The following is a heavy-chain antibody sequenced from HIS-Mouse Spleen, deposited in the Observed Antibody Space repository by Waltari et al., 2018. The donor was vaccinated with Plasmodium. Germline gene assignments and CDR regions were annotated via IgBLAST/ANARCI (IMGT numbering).Heavy chain of an antibody. J-gene: IGHJ4*02. CDR3: ARGYTAAAAGTKSYFDY. D-gene: IGHD6-13*01. CDR2: INHGGST. V-gene: IGHV4-34*01. Sequence: QVQLQQWGAGLLKPSETLSLTCAVYGGSFSGYYWSWIRQPPGKGLEWIGEINHGGSTNYNPSLKSRVTISVDTSKNQFSLKLSSVTAADTAVYYCARGYTAAAAGTKSYFDYWGQGTLVTVSS. CDR1: GGSFSGYY.